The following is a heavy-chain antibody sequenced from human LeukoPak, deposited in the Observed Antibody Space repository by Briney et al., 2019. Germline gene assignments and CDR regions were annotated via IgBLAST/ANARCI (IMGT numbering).Heavy chain of an antibody. CDR3: ARGKEMTRTSGYYSFDF. Sequence: SETLSLTCTVSIGSLNTYFWTWFRQPAGKGLEWIGRVSDTGRAYYNPSLESRVTISLDTSKNQFSLKATSVTTADTAVYYCARGKEMTRTSGYYSFDFWGQGTLVSVSS. D-gene: IGHD3-9*01. J-gene: IGHJ4*02. CDR1: IGSLNTYF. V-gene: IGHV4-4*07. CDR2: VSDTGRA.